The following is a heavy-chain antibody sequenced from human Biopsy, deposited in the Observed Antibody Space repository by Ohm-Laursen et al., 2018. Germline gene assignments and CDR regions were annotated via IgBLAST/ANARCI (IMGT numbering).Heavy chain of an antibody. D-gene: IGHD3-3*01. CDR1: GFTFPSFT. Sequence: SLRLSCAASGFTFPSFTMSWVRQAPGKGLQWVSGISGSGGNTYYADSARGRFNISRDNSKSRLYLQMTGLRAEDSALYYCAKDPDFWRGGEEDFWGRGTLVTVSS. J-gene: IGHJ4*02. V-gene: IGHV3-23*01. CDR3: AKDPDFWRGGEEDF. CDR2: ISGSGGNT.